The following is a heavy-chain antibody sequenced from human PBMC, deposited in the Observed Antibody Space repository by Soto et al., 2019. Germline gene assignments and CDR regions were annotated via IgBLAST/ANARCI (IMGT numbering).Heavy chain of an antibody. CDR2: ISYDGSNK. CDR1: GFTFSGYG. Sequence: PGGALRLACPASGFTFSGYGMHWVRQAPGKGLEWVAVISYDGSNKYYADSVKGRFSISRDNSKNTLYLQMSSLRAEDTAVYYCVKDGSSGWPYYYGMDVWGQGTTVTVSS. D-gene: IGHD6-19*01. CDR3: VKDGSSGWPYYYGMDV. J-gene: IGHJ6*02. V-gene: IGHV3-30*18.